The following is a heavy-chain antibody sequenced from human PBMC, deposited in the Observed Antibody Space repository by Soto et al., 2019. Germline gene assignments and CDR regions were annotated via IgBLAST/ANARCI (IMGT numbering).Heavy chain of an antibody. V-gene: IGHV3-30*18. CDR2: ILYDGSNK. J-gene: IGHJ4*02. CDR1: GFTFSTYG. CDR3: AKDRSAAGRGGTDH. D-gene: IGHD6-13*01. Sequence: QVYLVESGGGVVQPGRSLRLSCAASGFTFSTYGMHWVRQAPGKGLEWVALILYDGSNKYYADSVKGRFTISRDNSKKTLYLQVTSLRADDTAMYYCAKDRSAAGRGGTDHWGQGTLVTVSS.